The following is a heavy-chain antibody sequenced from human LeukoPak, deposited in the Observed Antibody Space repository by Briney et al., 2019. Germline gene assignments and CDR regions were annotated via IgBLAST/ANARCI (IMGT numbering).Heavy chain of an antibody. Sequence: ASVRDSCKASGYTFTGYYVHWLRPAPGQGLTWMGWINPNSGGTDYAQQYQGRITLTRDTSISTVYMELSSLTSDDSAVYFCARAFFNSGFDYWGQGTLVTVSS. J-gene: IGHJ4*02. D-gene: IGHD3-3*02. CDR1: GYTFTGYY. V-gene: IGHV1-2*02. CDR3: ARAFFNSGFDY. CDR2: INPNSGGT.